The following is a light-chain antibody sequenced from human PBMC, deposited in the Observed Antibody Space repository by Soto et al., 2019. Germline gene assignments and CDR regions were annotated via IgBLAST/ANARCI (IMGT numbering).Light chain of an antibody. CDR3: ATWDDSLSGTV. CDR1: SSNIGSNY. V-gene: IGLV1-47*01. Sequence: QSVLTQPPSASGTPGQRVTISCSGSSSNIGSNYVYWYQQLPGTAPKLLIHRNNQRPSGVPDRVSGSKSGTSASLAISGLRSEDEADYYCATWDDSLSGTVFGGGTQLTVL. CDR2: RNN. J-gene: IGLJ7*01.